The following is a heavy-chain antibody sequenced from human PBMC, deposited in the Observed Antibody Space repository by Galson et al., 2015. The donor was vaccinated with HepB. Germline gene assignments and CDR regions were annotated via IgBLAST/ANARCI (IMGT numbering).Heavy chain of an antibody. D-gene: IGHD2-15*01. V-gene: IGHV1-18*01. J-gene: IGHJ4*02. CDR1: GYTFTSYG. CDR2: ISAYNGNT. Sequence: SVKVSCKASGYTFTSYGISWVRQAPGQGLEWMGWISAYNGNTNYAQKLQGRVTMTTDTSTSTAYMELGSLRSDDTAVYYCARDIKKYCSGGSCSTFDYWGQGTLVTVSS. CDR3: ARDIKKYCSGGSCSTFDY.